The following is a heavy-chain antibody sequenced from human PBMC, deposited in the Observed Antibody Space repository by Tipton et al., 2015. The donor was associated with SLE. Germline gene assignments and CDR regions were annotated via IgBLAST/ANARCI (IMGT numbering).Heavy chain of an antibody. CDR2: ISAYNGNT. J-gene: IGHJ6*02. D-gene: IGHD3-3*01. CDR3: ARDWVITIFGVVTAYGMDV. V-gene: IGHV1-18*01. CDR1: GYTFTSYG. Sequence: QSGPEVKKPGASVKVSCKASGYTFTSYGISWVRQAPGQGLEWMGWISAYNGNTNYAQKLQGRVTMTTDTSTSTAYMELRSLRSDDTAVYYCARDWVITIFGVVTAYGMDVWGQGTTVTVSS.